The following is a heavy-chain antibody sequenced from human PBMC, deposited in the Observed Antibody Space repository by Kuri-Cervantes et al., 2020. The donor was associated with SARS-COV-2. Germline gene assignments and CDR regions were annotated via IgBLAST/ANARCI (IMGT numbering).Heavy chain of an antibody. J-gene: IGHJ4*02. V-gene: IGHV4-39*01. CDR3: VRQNWDIDS. Sequence: GSLRLSCTVSGASISSSTYYWGWIRQPPGKGLDWIGSILYSGRTDSNPSLESRVTMSIDTSKNQFSLNLTSVTAADTAVYYCVRQNWDIDSWGQGTLVTVSS. CDR2: ILYSGRT. D-gene: IGHD1/OR15-1a*01. CDR1: GASISSSTYY.